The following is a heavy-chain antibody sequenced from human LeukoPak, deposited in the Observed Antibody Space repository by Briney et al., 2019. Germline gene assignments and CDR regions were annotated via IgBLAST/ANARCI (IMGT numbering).Heavy chain of an antibody. V-gene: IGHV1-2*06. CDR2: INPNSGGT. Sequence: ASLTVSCKASGYTFTGYYMDWVRQAPGQGLERMGRINPNSGGTNYAQRFQGRVTMTRDTSISTAYMELSRLRSDDTAVYYCASFSNYGSGSYYTHDYWGQGTLVTVSS. CDR3: ASFSNYGSGSYYTHDY. D-gene: IGHD3-10*01. CDR1: GYTFTGYY. J-gene: IGHJ4*02.